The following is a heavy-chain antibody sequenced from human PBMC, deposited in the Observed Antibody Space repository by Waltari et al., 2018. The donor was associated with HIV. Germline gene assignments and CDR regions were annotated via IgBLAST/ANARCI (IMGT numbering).Heavy chain of an antibody. V-gene: IGHV4-39*01. Sequence: QPKLQESGPGLVKPSGTVSLTCTLSGASISSNNSFCAWNRPAPGRGLEWVATMYYSGSTYYNPSFKSRVAISIDTSKNHFSLELRSVTAADTAVYYCARHSRALGWSNHFYYGLDVWGQGTTVAVSS. D-gene: IGHD3-16*01. J-gene: IGHJ6*02. CDR1: GASISSNNSF. CDR3: ARHSRALGWSNHFYYGLDV. CDR2: MYYSGST.